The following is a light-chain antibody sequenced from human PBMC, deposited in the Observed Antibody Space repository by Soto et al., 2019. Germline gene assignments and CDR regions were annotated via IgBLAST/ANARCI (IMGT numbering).Light chain of an antibody. V-gene: IGKV3-20*01. CDR3: QQSYSTPWT. Sequence: IVLTQSPGTLSLSPGERATLSCRAGQSVSSNYLAWYQQKPGQAPRLLIYGASSRATGIPDRFSGSGSGTDFTLTISSLQPEDFATYYCQQSYSTPWTFGQGTKVDIK. CDR2: GAS. CDR1: QSVSSNY. J-gene: IGKJ1*01.